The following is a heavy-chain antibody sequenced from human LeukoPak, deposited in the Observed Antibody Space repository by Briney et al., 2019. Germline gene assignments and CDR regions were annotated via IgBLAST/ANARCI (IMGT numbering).Heavy chain of an antibody. Sequence: GRSLRLSCAASGFTFDDYAMHWVRQAPGKGLEWVSGISWNSGSIGYADSVKGRFTISRDNAKNSLYLQMNSLRAEDMALYYCAKADRSYYDFWSGYSFDYWDQGTLVTVSS. CDR1: GFTFDDYA. CDR3: AKADRSYYDFWSGYSFDY. CDR2: ISWNSGSI. J-gene: IGHJ4*02. V-gene: IGHV3-9*03. D-gene: IGHD3-3*01.